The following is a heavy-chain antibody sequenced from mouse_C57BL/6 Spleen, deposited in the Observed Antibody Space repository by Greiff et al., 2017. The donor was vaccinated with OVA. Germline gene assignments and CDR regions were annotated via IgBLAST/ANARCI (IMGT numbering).Heavy chain of an antibody. V-gene: IGHV1-50*01. CDR1: GYTFTSYW. Sequence: QVQLQQPGAELVKPGASVKLSCKASGYTFTSYWMQWVKQRPGQGLEWIGEIDPSDSYTNYNQKFKGKATLTVDTSSSTAYMPLSSLTSEDSAVYYCARSSYYGSSPFDVWGTGTTVTVSS. CDR2: IDPSDSYT. CDR3: ARSSYYGSSPFDV. D-gene: IGHD1-1*01. J-gene: IGHJ1*03.